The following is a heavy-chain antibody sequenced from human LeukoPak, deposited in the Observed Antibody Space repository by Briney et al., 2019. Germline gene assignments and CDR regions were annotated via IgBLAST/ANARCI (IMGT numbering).Heavy chain of an antibody. J-gene: IGHJ4*02. CDR3: ARGALFYDILTDPPQPQDY. D-gene: IGHD3-9*01. Sequence: ASVKVSCKASGYTFTGYYMHWVRQAPGQGLEWMGWINPNSGGTNYAQKLQGRVTMTTDTSTSTAYMELRSLRSDDTAVYYCARGALFYDILTDPPQPQDYWGQGTLVTVSS. V-gene: IGHV1-2*02. CDR1: GYTFTGYY. CDR2: INPNSGGT.